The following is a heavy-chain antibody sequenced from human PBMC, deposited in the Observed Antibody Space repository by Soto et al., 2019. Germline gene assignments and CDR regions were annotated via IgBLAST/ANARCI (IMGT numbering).Heavy chain of an antibody. D-gene: IGHD3-3*01. CDR3: AHRVLRTVFGLVTTTAIYFDF. V-gene: IGHV2-5*02. Sequence: QITLNESDPTVVRPTETLTLTCRFSGFSLTTSGVGVGWIRQSPGKAPEWLALIHWDDDKRYSASLKSRLTITKDTSKNQVVLTVSDLDPTDTATYYCAHRVLRTVFGLVTTTAIYFDFWGQGTPVAVSS. J-gene: IGHJ4*02. CDR2: IHWDDDK. CDR1: GFSLTTSGVG.